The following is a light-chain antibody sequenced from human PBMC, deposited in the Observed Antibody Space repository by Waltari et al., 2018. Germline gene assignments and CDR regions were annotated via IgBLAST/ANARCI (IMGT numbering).Light chain of an antibody. CDR1: QAISTS. Sequence: DIQMTQSPSSLSPSVRDRVILTCRPSQAISTSLAWFQLKPGKAPKSLIYAASTLQTGVSSNFSGSGSGTDFTLTISSLQPGDCATYYCQQYSTFPPTFGEGTRVEI. CDR2: AAS. CDR3: QQYSTFPPT. V-gene: IGKV1-16*02. J-gene: IGKJ4*01.